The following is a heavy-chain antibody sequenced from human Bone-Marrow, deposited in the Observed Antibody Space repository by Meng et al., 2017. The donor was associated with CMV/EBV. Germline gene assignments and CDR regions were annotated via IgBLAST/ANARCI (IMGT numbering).Heavy chain of an antibody. V-gene: IGHV3-21*01. Sequence: GESLKISCAASGFTFSSYSMNWVRQAPGKGLEWVSSISSSSYIYYADSVKGRFTISRDNAKNSLYLQMNSLRAEDTAVYYCARESGDYWGQGTLVTVSS. CDR1: GFTFSSYS. D-gene: IGHD6-25*01. CDR3: ARESGDY. CDR2: ISSSSYI. J-gene: IGHJ4*02.